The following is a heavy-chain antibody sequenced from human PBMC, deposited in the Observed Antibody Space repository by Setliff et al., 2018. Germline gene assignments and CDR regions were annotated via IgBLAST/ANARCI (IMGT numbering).Heavy chain of an antibody. D-gene: IGHD1-26*01. CDR2: INAGNGNI. J-gene: IGHJ4*02. CDR3: ARGDVYSGSYYHFDY. Sequence: ASVKVSCKASGDTSTTYAIHWVRQAPGQGLEWMGWINAGNGNIRYSQNFQGRVTITRDTSASTAYMELSSLTSEGTAIYYCARGDVYSGSYYHFDYWGQGTRVTVS. V-gene: IGHV1-3*01. CDR1: GDTSTTYA.